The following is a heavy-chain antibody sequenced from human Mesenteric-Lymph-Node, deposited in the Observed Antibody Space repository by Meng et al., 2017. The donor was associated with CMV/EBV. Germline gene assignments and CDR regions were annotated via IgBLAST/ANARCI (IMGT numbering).Heavy chain of an antibody. CDR3: GRGNLSFDI. Sequence: GESLKISCTASGFTFRSYAMSWVRQAAGKGLEWVSTISGSGGGTYFTDSVKGRFTISRDNSKNTAYLQMNSLRGEDTAVYFCGRGNLSFDIWGPGTMVTVSS. V-gene: IGHV3-23*01. CDR2: ISGSGGGT. CDR1: GFTFRSYA. J-gene: IGHJ3*02.